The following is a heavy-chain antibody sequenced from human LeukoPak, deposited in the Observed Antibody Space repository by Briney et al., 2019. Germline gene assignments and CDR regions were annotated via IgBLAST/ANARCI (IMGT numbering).Heavy chain of an antibody. CDR3: ARAAEISALDH. D-gene: IGHD6-13*01. Sequence: GGSLRLSCAASGFRFSSYWMTWVRQAPGKGLEWVATIKQYRSEKYYVDSVKGRFTISRDDAKKSLFLQMDSLRPGDTAVYYCARAAEISALDHWGRGTLVTVSS. J-gene: IGHJ4*02. CDR2: IKQYRSEK. CDR1: GFRFSSYW. V-gene: IGHV3-7*05.